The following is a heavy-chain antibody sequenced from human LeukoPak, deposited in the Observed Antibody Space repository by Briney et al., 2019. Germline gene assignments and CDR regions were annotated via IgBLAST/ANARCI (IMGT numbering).Heavy chain of an antibody. Sequence: GGSLRLSCAASGFTFTNYAMHWVRQAPGKGLEWVAVISYDGSNKYYTDSVKGRFTISRDNSKNSLYLQMNSLRIEDTAVYYCARGDYFGSGSYSDYWGQGTLVTVSS. V-gene: IGHV3-30-3*01. CDR1: GFTFTNYA. CDR3: ARGDYFGSGSYSDY. CDR2: ISYDGSNK. J-gene: IGHJ4*02. D-gene: IGHD3-10*01.